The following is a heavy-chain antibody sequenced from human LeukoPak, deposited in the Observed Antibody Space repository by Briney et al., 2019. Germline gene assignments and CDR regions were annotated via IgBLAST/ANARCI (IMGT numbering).Heavy chain of an antibody. CDR3: ARDGYSYGLPHFDY. D-gene: IGHD5-18*01. V-gene: IGHV3-21*01. CDR2: ISSSSSYI. J-gene: IGHJ4*02. Sequence: GGSLRLSCAASGITFSDYAMSWVRQAPGKGLEWVSSISSSSSYIYYADSVKGRFTISRDNAKNSLYLQMNSLRAEDTAVYYCARDGYSYGLPHFDYWGQGTLVTVSS. CDR1: GITFSDYA.